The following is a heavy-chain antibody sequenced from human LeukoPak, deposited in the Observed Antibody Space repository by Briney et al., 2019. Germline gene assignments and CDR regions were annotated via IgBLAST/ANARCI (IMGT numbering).Heavy chain of an antibody. CDR3: ARDGSGIAAAGDYYYMDV. CDR2: ISSSSSYI. CDR1: EFTFSNYK. J-gene: IGHJ6*03. Sequence: PGGSLRLSCAASEFTFSNYKMNWVRQAPGKGLEWVSSISSSSSYIYYADSVKGRFTISRDNATNSLYLQMNSLRAEDTALYYCARDGSGIAAAGDYYYMDVWGKGTTVTVSS. V-gene: IGHV3-21*04. D-gene: IGHD6-13*01.